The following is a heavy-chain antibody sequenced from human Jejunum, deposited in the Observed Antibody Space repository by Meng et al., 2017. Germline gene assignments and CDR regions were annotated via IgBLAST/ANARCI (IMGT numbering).Heavy chain of an antibody. CDR2: ISWNSDSI. Sequence: GGSLRLSCVASGFTFADYDMHWVRQTPGKGLEWVSGISWNSDSIVYADSVEGRFTVSRDNAKNSLFLQMDSLRGEDTALYFCAKLAKRAPSDYWGQGTLVTVSS. CDR1: GFTFADYD. J-gene: IGHJ4*02. V-gene: IGHV3-9*01. CDR3: AKLAKRAPSDY.